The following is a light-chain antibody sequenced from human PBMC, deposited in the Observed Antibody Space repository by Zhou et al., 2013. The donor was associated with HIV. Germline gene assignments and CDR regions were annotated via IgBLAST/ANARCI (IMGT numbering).Light chain of an antibody. V-gene: IGKV3-15*01. CDR2: GAS. J-gene: IGKJ4*01. CDR1: QSVSSN. CDR3: QQYKNWPPT. Sequence: EIVMTQSPATLSVSPGERATLSCRASQSVSSNLAWYQQKPGQAPRLLIYGASTRATGIPARFSGSGSGTEVSLTISSMQSEDFAVYYCQQYKNWPPTFGGGTEGGD.